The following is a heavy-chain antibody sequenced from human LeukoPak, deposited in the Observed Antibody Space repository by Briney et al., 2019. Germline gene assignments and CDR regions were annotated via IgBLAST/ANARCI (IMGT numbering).Heavy chain of an antibody. J-gene: IGHJ6*03. CDR2: IIPIFGTA. CDR3: ARGSKVWLLSYYYYCMDV. CDR1: GGTFSSYA. D-gene: IGHD3-9*01. Sequence: SVKVSCKASGGTFSSYAISWVRQAPGQGLEWMGGIIPIFGTANYAQKFQGRVTITADKSTSTAYMELSSLRSEDTAVYYCARGSKVWLLSYYYYCMDVWGKGTTVTISS. V-gene: IGHV1-69*06.